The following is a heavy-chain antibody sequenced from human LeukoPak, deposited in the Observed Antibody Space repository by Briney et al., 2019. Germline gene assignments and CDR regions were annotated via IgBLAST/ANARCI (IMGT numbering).Heavy chain of an antibody. CDR1: GYTFGTYG. CDR2: ISPYDGDT. CDR3: ARDYCTRGGDCYKEDLFDP. J-gene: IGHJ5*02. Sequence: ASVKVSCKASGYTFGTYGISWVRQAPGQGLEWMAWISPYDGDTNYAQKFEGRVTMTTETSTNTAYMELRSLRSDDTAIYYCARDYCTRGGDCYKEDLFDPWGQGTLVTVSA. V-gene: IGHV1-18*01. D-gene: IGHD2-21*02.